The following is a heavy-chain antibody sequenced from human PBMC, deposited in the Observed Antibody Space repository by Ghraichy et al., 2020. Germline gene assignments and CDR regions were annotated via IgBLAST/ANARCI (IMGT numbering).Heavy chain of an antibody. CDR2: ISSNGGST. J-gene: IGHJ4*02. CDR1: GFTFSSYA. D-gene: IGHD4-11*01. V-gene: IGHV3-64D*06. Sequence: GESLNISFSASGFTFSSYAMHWVRQAPGKGLEYVSAISSNGGSTYYADSVKGRFTISRDNSKNTLYLQMSSLRAEDTAVYYCVNWGDYRHKTKDFDYWGQGTLVTVSS. CDR3: VNWGDYRHKTKDFDY.